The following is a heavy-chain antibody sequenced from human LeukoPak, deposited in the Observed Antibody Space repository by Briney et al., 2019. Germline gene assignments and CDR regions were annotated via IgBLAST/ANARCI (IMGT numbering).Heavy chain of an antibody. CDR2: MNPNSGNT. V-gene: IGHV1-8*01. CDR3: ARSYESYGFWRSRLFDY. Sequence: ASVKVSCKASGYTFTSYDINWVRQATGQGLEWMGWMNPNSGNTGYAQKFQGRVTMTRNTSISTAYMELSSLRSEDTAVYYCARSYESYGFWRSRLFDYWGQGTLVTVSS. J-gene: IGHJ4*02. CDR1: GYTFTSYD. D-gene: IGHD3-3*01.